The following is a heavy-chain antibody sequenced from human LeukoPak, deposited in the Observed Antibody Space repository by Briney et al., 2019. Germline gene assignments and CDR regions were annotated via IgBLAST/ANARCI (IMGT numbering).Heavy chain of an antibody. CDR3: ARDSAGSYADY. D-gene: IGHD1-26*01. CDR2: ISGSGSTI. Sequence: GGSLRLSCAASGFTFSNYEMNWVRQAPGKGLEWVSYISGSGSTIYYADSVKGRFTISRDNAKNSLYLQMNSLRVDDTAVYYCARDSAGSYADYWGQGTLVTVSS. V-gene: IGHV3-48*03. J-gene: IGHJ4*02. CDR1: GFTFSNYE.